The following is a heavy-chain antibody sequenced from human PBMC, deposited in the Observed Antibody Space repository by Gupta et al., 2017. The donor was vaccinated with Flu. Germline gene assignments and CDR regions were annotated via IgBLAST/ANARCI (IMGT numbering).Heavy chain of an antibody. Sequence: QLQLQESGPGLVKPSETLSLTCTVSGISLRSSSYWGWIRQSPGKGLEWIGSIYYTGSTYYSPSLKSRVTISVDTSKNQFSLRLNSVTAPDTAVDYCGRHSGYSYITGLDSWGQGTLVTVPS. V-gene: IGHV4-39*01. CDR3: GRHSGYSYITGLDS. CDR1: GISLRSSSY. J-gene: IGHJ4*02. CDR2: IYYTGST. D-gene: IGHD5-18*01.